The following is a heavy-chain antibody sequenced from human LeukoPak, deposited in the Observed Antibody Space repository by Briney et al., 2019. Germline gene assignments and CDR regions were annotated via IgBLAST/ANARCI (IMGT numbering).Heavy chain of an antibody. CDR1: GGSISSSSYY. J-gene: IGHJ6*02. CDR2: IYYSGST. D-gene: IGHD3-22*01. V-gene: IGHV4-39*07. CDR3: ARDLYDSSGYLQYYYYYGMDV. Sequence: PSETLSLTCTVSGGSISSSSYYWGWIRQPPGKGLEWIGSIYYSGSTYYNPSLKSRVTMSVDTSKNQFSLKLSSVTAADTAVYYCARDLYDSSGYLQYYYYYGMDVWGQGTTVTVSS.